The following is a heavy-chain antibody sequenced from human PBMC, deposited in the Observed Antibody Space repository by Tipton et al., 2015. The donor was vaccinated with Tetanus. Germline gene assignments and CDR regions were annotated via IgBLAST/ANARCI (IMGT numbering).Heavy chain of an antibody. D-gene: IGHD2-21*01. CDR2: IWYDGSNK. Sequence: LSLTCAASGFTFSSYGMHWVRQAPGKGLEWVAVIWYDGSNKYYADSVKGRFTISRDNSKNTLYLQMNSLRAEDTAVYYCARGTSRIVYYFDYWGQGTQVTVSS. CDR1: GFTFSSYG. V-gene: IGHV3-33*01. J-gene: IGHJ4*02. CDR3: ARGTSRIVYYFDY.